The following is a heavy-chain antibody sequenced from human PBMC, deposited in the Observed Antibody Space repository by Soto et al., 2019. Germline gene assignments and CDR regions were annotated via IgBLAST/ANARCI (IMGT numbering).Heavy chain of an antibody. CDR2: ISYNGGST. CDR3: VKSSRRDITASRGMDV. Sequence: HLGGSLRLSCSASGFTFSSCALHWVRQAPGRGLEYVSAISYNGGSTYYADSVQDRFTVSRDNSKNTLYLQLSSLRVDDTAVYFCVKSSRRDITASRGMDVWGQGTTVTVSS. D-gene: IGHD3-3*01. CDR1: GFTFSSCA. J-gene: IGHJ6*02. V-gene: IGHV3-64D*06.